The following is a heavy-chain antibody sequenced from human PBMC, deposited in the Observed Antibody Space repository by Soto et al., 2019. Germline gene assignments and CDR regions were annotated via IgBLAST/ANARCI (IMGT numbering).Heavy chain of an antibody. J-gene: IGHJ6*03. CDR3: PRDRAFCSGTNCRRGSIYYYYMDV. Sequence: EVHLVESGGGLVQPGGSLRLSCAASGFTFSGHWMSWVRQAPGKGLEWVAHIKQDGSETFYVGSVKGRFTISRDNAKNSLDLQMNSLRAEDAALYYCPRDRAFCSGTNCRRGSIYYYYMDVWGNGTTVTVSS. CDR2: IKQDGSET. V-gene: IGHV3-7*01. D-gene: IGHD2-2*01. CDR1: GFTFSGHW.